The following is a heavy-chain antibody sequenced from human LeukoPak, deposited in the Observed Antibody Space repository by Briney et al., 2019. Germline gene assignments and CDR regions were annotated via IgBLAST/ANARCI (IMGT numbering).Heavy chain of an antibody. CDR1: GDSLSSYY. V-gene: IGHV4-59*08. D-gene: IGHD2-15*01. Sequence: SETLSLTCSVSGDSLSSYYWSWIRQPPREGLEWIGYIFYSGNTNYNPSLKRRVTISVDTPKNQFSLNLTSVPAAGTAVYYCARQQRRGGSGELDYWGQGALVTLSS. J-gene: IGHJ4*02. CDR3: ARQQRRGGSGELDY. CDR2: IFYSGNT.